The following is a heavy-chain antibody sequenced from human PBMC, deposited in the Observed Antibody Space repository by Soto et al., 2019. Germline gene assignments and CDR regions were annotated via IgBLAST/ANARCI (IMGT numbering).Heavy chain of an antibody. CDR3: ACLPSQWLGLEVYMDV. V-gene: IGHV4-39*01. CDR2: IYYSGST. CDR1: GGSISSSSYY. J-gene: IGHJ6*03. Sequence: QLQLQESGPGLVKPSETLSLTCTVSGGSISSSSYYWGWIRQPPGKGLEWIGSIYYSGSTYYNPSLKSRVTISVDTSKNQFSLKLSSVTAADTAVYYCACLPSQWLGLEVYMDVWGKGTTVTVSS. D-gene: IGHD6-19*01.